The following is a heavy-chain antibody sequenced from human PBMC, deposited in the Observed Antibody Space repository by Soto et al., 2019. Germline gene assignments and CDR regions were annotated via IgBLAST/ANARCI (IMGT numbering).Heavy chain of an antibody. Sequence: QVQLVESGGGVVHPERSLRLSCSASEFTFSSYAMHWVRQAPGKGLEWVAGISYGGGHKFYGDSVRGRFTISRDSSKTTVFLEMNSLRPEDTAAYYCARVKTDYSNPRGPFFFYGMDVWGQGTTVTVSS. CDR2: ISYGGGHK. CDR3: ARVKTDYSNPRGPFFFYGMDV. D-gene: IGHD4-4*01. CDR1: EFTFSSYA. V-gene: IGHV3-30-3*01. J-gene: IGHJ6*02.